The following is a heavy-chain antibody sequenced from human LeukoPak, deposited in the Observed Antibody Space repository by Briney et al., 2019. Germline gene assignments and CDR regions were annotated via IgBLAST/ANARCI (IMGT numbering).Heavy chain of an antibody. J-gene: IGHJ4*02. CDR3: AKDSRRHYTSGPNPDSLH. CDR2: ISWNSVNI. D-gene: IGHD6-19*01. Sequence: GRSLRLSCAASGFTFDDYAMHWVRQAPGKGLEWVSGISWNSVNIGHEDSVKGRFTISRDNAKNSLHLQMNSLRVEDTAFYYCAKDSRRHYTSGPNPDSLHWGQGALVTVSS. CDR1: GFTFDDYA. V-gene: IGHV3-9*01.